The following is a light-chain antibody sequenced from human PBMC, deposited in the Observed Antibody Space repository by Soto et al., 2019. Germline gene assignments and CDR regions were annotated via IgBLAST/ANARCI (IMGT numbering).Light chain of an antibody. Sequence: EIVLTQSPDILSLSPGESATLSCRASQSVNNWHICWYQQTPGQAPRLLLHAAINRATGIPDRFSGSASRTDFTLTISGLAHEVFAEYCCQQYGTSPLTFGGGTKVEMK. CDR2: AAI. CDR1: QSVNNWH. V-gene: IGKV3-20*01. CDR3: QQYGTSPLT. J-gene: IGKJ4*01.